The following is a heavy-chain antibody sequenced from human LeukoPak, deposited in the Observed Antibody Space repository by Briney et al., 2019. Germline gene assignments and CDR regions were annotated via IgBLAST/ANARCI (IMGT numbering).Heavy chain of an antibody. CDR3: ARDLRDSYGYIFDY. V-gene: IGHV4-4*07. J-gene: IGHJ4*02. Sequence: PSETLSLTCIVSGGSISSYYWSWIRQPAGKGLEWIGHISTSGSTNYNPSLKSRVTMSVDTSKNQFSLKLNSVTAADTAVYCCARDLRDSYGYIFDYWGQGTLVTVSS. CDR2: ISTSGST. D-gene: IGHD5-18*01. CDR1: GGSISSYY.